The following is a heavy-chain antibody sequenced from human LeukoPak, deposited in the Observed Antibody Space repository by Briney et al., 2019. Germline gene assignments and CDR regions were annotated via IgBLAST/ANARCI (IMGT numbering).Heavy chain of an antibody. V-gene: IGHV4-61*02. Sequence: SQPLSLTCTVSGGSISSGSYYWSWIRQPAGQGLEWIGRFYTSGSTNYNPSLKSRVTISVATSKNEFSLQLRSVTAADTAVYYCAREVGVGLDWFDPWGQGTLLTVSS. CDR3: AREVGVGLDWFDP. J-gene: IGHJ5*02. CDR1: GGSISSGSYY. CDR2: FYTSGST. D-gene: IGHD3-10*01.